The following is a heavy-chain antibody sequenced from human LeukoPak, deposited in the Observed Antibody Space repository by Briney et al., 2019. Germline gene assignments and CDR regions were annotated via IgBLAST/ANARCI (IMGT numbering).Heavy chain of an antibody. CDR3: ARDFNSGWYEDY. V-gene: IGHV1-2*02. J-gene: IGHJ4*02. Sequence: ASVKVSCKASGYTFTGYYMHWARQAPGQGLEWMGWINPNSGGTNYAQKFQGRVTMTRDTSISTAYMELSRLRSDDTAVYYCARDFNSGWYEDYWGQGTLVTVSS. CDR2: INPNSGGT. CDR1: GYTFTGYY. D-gene: IGHD6-19*01.